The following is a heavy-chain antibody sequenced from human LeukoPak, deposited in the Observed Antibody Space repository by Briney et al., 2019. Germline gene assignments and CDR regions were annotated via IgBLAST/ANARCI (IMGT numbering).Heavy chain of an antibody. CDR3: ATKQWLAPPPDS. CDR1: GFTFSKYW. J-gene: IGHJ4*02. Sequence: GGSLRLSCAASGFTFSKYWMLWVRQAPGKGLESVSRINTDGTVTTYADSVKGRFTVSRDNADNTLFLQMNSVRDEDTAVYYCATKQWLAPPPDSWGQGTPVTVSS. V-gene: IGHV3-74*01. D-gene: IGHD6-19*01. CDR2: INTDGTVT.